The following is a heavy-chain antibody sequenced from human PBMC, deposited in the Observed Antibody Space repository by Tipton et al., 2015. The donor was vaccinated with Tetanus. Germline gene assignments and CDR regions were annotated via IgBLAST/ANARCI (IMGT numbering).Heavy chain of an antibody. CDR2: IYQNGDA. Sequence: ILSLTCTVSGGSISSFYWYWIRQPPGKGLEWIAYIYQNGDANYNPSLQSRVTISVDTSKNQFSLQLAFVTAADTAIYYCARERIEAFYYHGLDVWGPGTTVTVSS. CDR3: ARERIEAFYYHGLDV. V-gene: IGHV4-59*01. J-gene: IGHJ6*02. CDR1: GGSISSFY. D-gene: IGHD2-21*01.